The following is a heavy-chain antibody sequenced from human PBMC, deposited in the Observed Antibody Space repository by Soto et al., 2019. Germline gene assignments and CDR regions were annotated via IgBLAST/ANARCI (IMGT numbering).Heavy chain of an antibody. CDR2: IKQDGSEK. J-gene: IGHJ4*02. Sequence: PGGSLRLSCAASGFTFSSYWMSWVRQAPGKGLEWVANIKQDGSEKYYVDSVKGRFTISRDNAKNSLYLQMNSLRAEDTAVYYCARDPADTAMVTGLFDYWGQGTLVTVSS. D-gene: IGHD5-18*01. CDR3: ARDPADTAMVTGLFDY. V-gene: IGHV3-7*05. CDR1: GFTFSSYW.